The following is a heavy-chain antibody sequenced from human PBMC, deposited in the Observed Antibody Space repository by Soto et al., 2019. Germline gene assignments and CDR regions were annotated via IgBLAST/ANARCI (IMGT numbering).Heavy chain of an antibody. Sequence: GESLKISCKGSGCSFTSYWIGWVRQMPGKGLEWMGGIYPGDSDSRYSPSFQGQVTISTDKSISTAYLQWSSLEASDSAMYYCARHVTVVTPAFDFWGLGTLVTVS. V-gene: IGHV5-51*01. CDR2: IYPGDSDS. D-gene: IGHD2-21*02. CDR1: GCSFTSYW. CDR3: ARHVTVVTPAFDF. J-gene: IGHJ4*02.